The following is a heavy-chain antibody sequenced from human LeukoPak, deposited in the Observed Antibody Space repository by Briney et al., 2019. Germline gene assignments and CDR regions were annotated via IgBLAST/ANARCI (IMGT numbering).Heavy chain of an antibody. Sequence: GGSLRLSCAASGFTFSDYYMSWIRQAPGKGLEWVSYISSSSSYTNYADSVKGRFTISRDNAKNSLYLQMNSLRAEDTAVYYCASTPSSSWYDYYYGVDVWGQGTTVTVSS. CDR3: ASTPSSSWYDYYYGVDV. CDR2: ISSSSSYT. D-gene: IGHD6-13*01. CDR1: GFTFSDYY. V-gene: IGHV3-11*03. J-gene: IGHJ6*02.